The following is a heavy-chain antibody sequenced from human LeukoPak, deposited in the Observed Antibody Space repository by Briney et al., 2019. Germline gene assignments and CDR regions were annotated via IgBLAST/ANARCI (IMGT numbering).Heavy chain of an antibody. D-gene: IGHD6-13*01. V-gene: IGHV4-59*01. CDR1: GGSFSSYY. CDR2: IYYSGST. J-gene: IGHJ5*02. Sequence: SETLSPTCAIYGGSFSSYYWSWIRQPPGKGLEWIGYIYYSGSTNHNPSLKSRVTISVDTSKNQFSLKLSSVTAADTAVYYCARGPALQAGSWYLNWFDPWGQGTLVTVSS. CDR3: ARGPALQAGSWYLNWFDP.